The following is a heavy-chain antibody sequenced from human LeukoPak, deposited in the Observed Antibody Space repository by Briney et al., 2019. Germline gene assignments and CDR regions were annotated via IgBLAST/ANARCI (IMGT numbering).Heavy chain of an antibody. D-gene: IGHD1-26*01. Sequence: EASVKVSCKASGYKFSDYYLHWVRQAPGQGLEWMGWINPNNGNTNYAQKLQGRVTMTTDTSTSTAYMELRSLRSDDTAVYYCARAGSGSDFDYWGQGTLVTVSS. CDR3: ARAGSGSDFDY. V-gene: IGHV1-18*04. CDR2: INPNNGNT. CDR1: GYKFSDYY. J-gene: IGHJ4*02.